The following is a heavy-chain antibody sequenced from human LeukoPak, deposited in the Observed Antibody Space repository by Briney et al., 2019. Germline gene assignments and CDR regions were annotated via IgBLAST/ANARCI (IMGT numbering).Heavy chain of an antibody. CDR3: AKTRTGSTFYGDYDYFDY. J-gene: IGHJ4*02. V-gene: IGHV3-30-3*02. Sequence: GGSLRLSCAASGFTFTYHAMHWVRQAPGKGLEWVALISYDGNHEYYADSVRGRFTISRDNSKNTLYLQMNSLRAEDTAVYYCAKTRTGSTFYGDYDYFDYWGQGTLVTVSS. D-gene: IGHD4-17*01. CDR2: ISYDGNHE. CDR1: GFTFTYHA.